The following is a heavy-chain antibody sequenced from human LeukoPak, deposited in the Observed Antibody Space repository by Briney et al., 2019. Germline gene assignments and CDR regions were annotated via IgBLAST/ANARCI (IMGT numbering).Heavy chain of an antibody. D-gene: IGHD2-2*02. J-gene: IGHJ4*02. CDR1: GFTFGNAW. CDR3: TQEGVVEPAAILGN. CDR2: IKSKTDGGTP. V-gene: IGHV3-15*01. Sequence: GGALRLSCAASGFTFGNAWMSWVRQAPGKGLEWVGRIKSKTDGGTPDYPAPVKGRFTISRDDSKATVYLQMNSLKTEDTAVYYCTQEGVVEPAAILGNWGRGTLVTVSS.